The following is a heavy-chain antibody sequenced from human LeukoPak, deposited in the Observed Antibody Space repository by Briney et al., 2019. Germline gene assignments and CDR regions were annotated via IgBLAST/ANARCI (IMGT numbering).Heavy chain of an antibody. J-gene: IGHJ4*02. CDR2: IYYSGST. V-gene: IGHV4-59*01. CDR3: ARDRLSSGWYSGFDY. CDR1: GGSISSYY. D-gene: IGHD6-19*01. Sequence: SETLSLTCTVSGGSISSYYWSWIRQPPGKGLEWIGYIYYSGSTNYNPSLKSRVTISVGTSKNQFSLKLSSVTAADTAVYYCARDRLSSGWYSGFDYWGQGTLVTVSS.